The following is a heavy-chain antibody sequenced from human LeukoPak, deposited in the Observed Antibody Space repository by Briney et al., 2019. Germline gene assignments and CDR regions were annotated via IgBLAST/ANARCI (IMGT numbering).Heavy chain of an antibody. D-gene: IGHD1-1*01. V-gene: IGHV4-4*07. CDR1: GGSISSYY. Sequence: SETLSLTCTVSGGSISSYYWSWIRQPAGKGLEWIGRFYTSGSTNYNPSLKSRVTMSVDTSKNQFSLKLTSVTAADTAMYYCARDRYGGIIDYWGQGTLVTVSS. CDR3: ARDRYGGIIDY. CDR2: FYTSGST. J-gene: IGHJ4*02.